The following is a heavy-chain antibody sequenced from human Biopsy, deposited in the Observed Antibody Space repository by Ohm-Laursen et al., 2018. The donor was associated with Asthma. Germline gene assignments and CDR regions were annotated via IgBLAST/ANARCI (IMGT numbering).Heavy chain of an antibody. V-gene: IGHV3-23*01. CDR2: ILGNGVTT. J-gene: IGHJ3*02. Sequence: SLRLSCSASGFPFSTYAMSWARQAPGKGLEWVSSILGNGVTTYYVDSVKGRFTISRDNSKNTVDLQMRSLRAEDTAIYYCVRVWGGSAFDIWGQGTMVTVSS. D-gene: IGHD3-16*01. CDR3: VRVWGGSAFDI. CDR1: GFPFSTYA.